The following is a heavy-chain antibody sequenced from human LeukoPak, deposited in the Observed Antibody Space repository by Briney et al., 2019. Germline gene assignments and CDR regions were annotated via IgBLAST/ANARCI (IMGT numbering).Heavy chain of an antibody. D-gene: IGHD4-17*01. CDR3: ARGILRRGFDP. CDR1: GGSFSGYY. CDR2: INHSGST. Sequence: SETLSLTCAVYGGSFSGYYWSWIRQPPGKGPEWIGEINHSGSTNYNPSLKSRVTISVDTSKNQFSLKLSSVTAADTAVYYCARGILRRGFDPWGQGTLVTVSS. V-gene: IGHV4-34*01. J-gene: IGHJ5*02.